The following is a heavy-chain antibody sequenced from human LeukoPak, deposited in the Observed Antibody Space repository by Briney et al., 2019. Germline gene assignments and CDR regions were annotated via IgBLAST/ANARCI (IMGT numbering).Heavy chain of an antibody. CDR1: GFTFDDYA. CDR3: AKIAATDPIDF. V-gene: IGHV3-9*01. Sequence: GGSLRLSCAASGFTFDDYAMHWVRQAPGKGLEWVSGISWNSGSIGYPDSVKGRFTISRDNAKNSLYLQMNSLRPDDTAVYYCAKIAATDPIDFWGQGTLVSVSS. CDR2: ISWNSGSI. D-gene: IGHD6-13*01. J-gene: IGHJ4*02.